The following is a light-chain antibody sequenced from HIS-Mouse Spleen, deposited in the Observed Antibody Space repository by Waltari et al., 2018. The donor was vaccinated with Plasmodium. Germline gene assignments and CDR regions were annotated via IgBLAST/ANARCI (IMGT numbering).Light chain of an antibody. CDR3: CSYAGSSTWV. V-gene: IGLV2-23*01. CDR1: SSDVGRYNL. J-gene: IGLJ3*02. CDR2: EGS. Sequence: GQSITIPCTGTSSDVGRYNLVSWYQQHPGKAPKLKIYEGSKRPSGVSNLFSGSKSGNTASLTISGLQAEDEADYYCCSYAGSSTWVFGGGTKLTVL.